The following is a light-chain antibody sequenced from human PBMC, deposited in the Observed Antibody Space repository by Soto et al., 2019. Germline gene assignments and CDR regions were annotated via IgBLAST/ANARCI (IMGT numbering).Light chain of an antibody. J-gene: IGKJ1*01. CDR1: QSISSY. CDR2: AAS. Sequence: EIVLTQSPATLSLSPGERATLSCRASQSISSYLAWYQQKPGQAPRLLIYAASNRAAGIPARFSGSGSGTDFTLTISSLEPEDLAVYYCQQRSTWPRTFGQGTKVEIK. CDR3: QQRSTWPRT. V-gene: IGKV3-11*01.